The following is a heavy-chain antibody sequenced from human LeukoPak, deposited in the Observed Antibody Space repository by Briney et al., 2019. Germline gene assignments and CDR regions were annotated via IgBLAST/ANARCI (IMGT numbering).Heavy chain of an antibody. CDR1: GFTFDDYA. V-gene: IGHV3-9*01. Sequence: PGGSLRPSCAASGFTFDDYAMHWVRQAPGKGLEWVSGISWNSGSIGYADSVKGRFTISRDNAKNSLYLQMNSLRAEDTALYYCAKALTIFGVVGFDYWGQGTLVTVSS. D-gene: IGHD3-3*01. CDR2: ISWNSGSI. CDR3: AKALTIFGVVGFDY. J-gene: IGHJ4*02.